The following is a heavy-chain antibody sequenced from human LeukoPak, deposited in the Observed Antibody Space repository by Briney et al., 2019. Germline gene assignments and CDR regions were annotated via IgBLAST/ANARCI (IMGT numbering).Heavy chain of an antibody. CDR3: ASGPRNWFDP. J-gene: IGHJ5*02. CDR2: IYYSGST. Sequence: SQTLSLTCTVSGGSISSGGYYWSWTRQHPGKGLEWIGYIYYSGSTYYNPSLKSRVTISVDTSKNQFSLKLSSVTAADTAVYYCASGPRNWFDPWGQGTLVTVSS. CDR1: GGSISSGGYY. V-gene: IGHV4-31*03.